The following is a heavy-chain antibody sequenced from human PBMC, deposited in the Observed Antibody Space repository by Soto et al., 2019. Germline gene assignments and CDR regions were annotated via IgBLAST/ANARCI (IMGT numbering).Heavy chain of an antibody. V-gene: IGHV1-8*01. Sequence: QVQLVQSGAEVKKPGASVKVSCKASGYTFTSYDINWVRQATGQGLEWMGWMNPNSGNTGYAQKFQGRVTMTRNTSISTAYMELSSLRSEDTAVYYCARGRYYYGSGSSPPRAFDIWGQGTMVTVSS. CDR1: GYTFTSYD. CDR2: MNPNSGNT. J-gene: IGHJ3*02. CDR3: ARGRYYYGSGSSPPRAFDI. D-gene: IGHD3-10*01.